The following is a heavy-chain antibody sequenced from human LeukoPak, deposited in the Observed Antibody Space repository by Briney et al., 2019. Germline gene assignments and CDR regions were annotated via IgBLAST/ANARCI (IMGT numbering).Heavy chain of an antibody. CDR2: ISGSGSFI. V-gene: IGHV3-48*03. CDR1: GFTFSTYE. CDR3: ARDRGLYYFDY. J-gene: IGHJ4*02. D-gene: IGHD2-15*01. Sequence: GGSLRLSCAASGFTFSTYEMNWVRQAPGKGLEWLSYISGSGSFIYYADSVKGRFTISRDSAMNSLYLQMNSLRAEDTAVYYCARDRGLYYFDYRGQGTLVTVSS.